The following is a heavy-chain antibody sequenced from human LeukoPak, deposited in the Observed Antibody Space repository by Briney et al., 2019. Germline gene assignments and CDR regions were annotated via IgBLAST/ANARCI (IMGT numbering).Heavy chain of an antibody. CDR2: ISSSSSTI. CDR1: GFTFSSYS. D-gene: IGHD6-13*01. V-gene: IGHV3-48*01. Sequence: GGSLRLSCAASGFTFSSYSMSWVRQAPGKGLEWVSYISSSSSTIYYADSVKGRFTISRDNAKNSLYLQMNSLRAEDTAVYYCARQYSSSWYPPLDYWGQGTLVTVSS. CDR3: ARQYSSSWYPPLDY. J-gene: IGHJ4*02.